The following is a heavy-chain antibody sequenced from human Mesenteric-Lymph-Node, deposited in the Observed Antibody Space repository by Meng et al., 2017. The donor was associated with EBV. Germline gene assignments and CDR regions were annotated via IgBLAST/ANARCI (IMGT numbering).Heavy chain of an antibody. Sequence: QVQRLQSGGEVKKPGSSVKVSCNASGGTFSSYTISWVRQAPGQGLEWMGGIFPMSGTTNYAQRFQGRVTITADESTSTAYMELSSLRSEDTAVYYCARIPSARLTYYFDLWGQGTLVTVSS. CDR2: IFPMSGTT. CDR1: GGTFSSYT. V-gene: IGHV1-69*01. CDR3: ARIPSARLTYYFDL. D-gene: IGHD5-12*01. J-gene: IGHJ4*02.